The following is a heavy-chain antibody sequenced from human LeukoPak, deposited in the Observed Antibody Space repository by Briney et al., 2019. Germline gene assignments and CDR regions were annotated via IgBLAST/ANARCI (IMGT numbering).Heavy chain of an antibody. CDR1: GFTFSSYG. Sequence: GRSLRLSCAASGFTFSSYGMHWVRQAPGKGLEWVAVIWYDGSNKYYADSVKGRFTISRDNSKNTLYLQMNSLRAEDTAVYYCARGRDSNYAYYFDYWGQGTLVIVSS. J-gene: IGHJ4*02. CDR3: ARGRDSNYAYYFDY. CDR2: IWYDGSNK. V-gene: IGHV3-33*01. D-gene: IGHD4-11*01.